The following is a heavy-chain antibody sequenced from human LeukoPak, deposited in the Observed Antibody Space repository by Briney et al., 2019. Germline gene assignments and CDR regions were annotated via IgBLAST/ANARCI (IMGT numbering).Heavy chain of an antibody. J-gene: IGHJ6*03. V-gene: IGHV4-4*07. CDR1: GGSISSYY. CDR2: IYTSGGT. D-gene: IGHD2/OR15-2a*01. Sequence: SETLSLTCTVSGGSISSYYWSWIRQPAGKGLEWIGRIYTSGGTNYNPSLKSRVTMSVDTSKNQFSLKLSSVTAADTAVYYCARGVIAAPHYYYMDVWGKGTTVTVSS. CDR3: ARGVIAAPHYYYMDV.